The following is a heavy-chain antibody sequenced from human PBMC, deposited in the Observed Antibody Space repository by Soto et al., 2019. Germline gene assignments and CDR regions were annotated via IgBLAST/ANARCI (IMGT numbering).Heavy chain of an antibody. Sequence: PSETLSLTCAVCCGSFSGYYWSWIRQPPGKGLEWIGEINHSGSTNYNPSLKSRVTISVDTSKNQFSLKLSSVTAADTAVYYCARGGYYDSSGGLDAFDIWGQGTMVTVSS. D-gene: IGHD3-22*01. CDR2: INHSGST. CDR1: CGSFSGYY. J-gene: IGHJ3*02. CDR3: ARGGYYDSSGGLDAFDI. V-gene: IGHV4-34*01.